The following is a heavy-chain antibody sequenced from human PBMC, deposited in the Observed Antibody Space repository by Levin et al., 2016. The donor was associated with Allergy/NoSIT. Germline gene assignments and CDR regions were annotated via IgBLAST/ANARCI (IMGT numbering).Heavy chain of an antibody. V-gene: IGHV4-34*01. CDR2: INHSRST. CDR3: ARGRGTMDV. CDR1: GGSFSGYY. Sequence: GSLRLSCAVYGGSFSGYYWSWIRQPPGKGLEWIGEINHSRSTNYNPSLKSRVTISVDTSKNQFSLKLSSVTAADTAVYYCARGRGTMDVWGQGTTVTVSS. J-gene: IGHJ6*02. D-gene: IGHD3-16*01.